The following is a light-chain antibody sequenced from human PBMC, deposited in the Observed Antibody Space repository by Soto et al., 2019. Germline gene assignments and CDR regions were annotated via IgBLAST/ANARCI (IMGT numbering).Light chain of an antibody. CDR1: QSVSSSW. V-gene: IGKV3-20*01. Sequence: EIVLTQSPDTLSLSPGVRATLSCRASQSVSSSWLAWYQQKPGQAPRLLIFGASIRASGIPDRFSGSGSGTDFTLTISRLEPEDFAVYYCQQYVTSPLTFGGGTKVDIK. CDR3: QQYVTSPLT. CDR2: GAS. J-gene: IGKJ4*01.